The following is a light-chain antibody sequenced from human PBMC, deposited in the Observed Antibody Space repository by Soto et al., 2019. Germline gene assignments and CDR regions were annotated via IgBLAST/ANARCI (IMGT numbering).Light chain of an antibody. CDR1: SSDVGGYDY. CDR2: EVS. Sequence: QSAVTQPASVSGSPGQSITISCTGTSSDVGGYDYVSWYQLYPGKAPRLIIYEVSNRPSGVSNRFSGSKSGNTASLTISGLRAEDEGDYFCSSFTGTSALILFGGGTKLTVL. CDR3: SSFTGTSALIL. V-gene: IGLV2-14*01. J-gene: IGLJ2*01.